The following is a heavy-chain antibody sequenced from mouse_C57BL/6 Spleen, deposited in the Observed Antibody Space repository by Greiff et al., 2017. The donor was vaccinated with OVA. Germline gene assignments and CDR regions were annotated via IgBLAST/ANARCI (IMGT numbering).Heavy chain of an antibody. Sequence: VKLMESGPELVKPGASVKISCKASGYAFSSSWMNWVKQRPGKGLEWIGRIYPGDGDTNYNGKFKGKATLTADKSSSTAYMQLSSLISEDSAVYFCARSPFAYWGQGTLVTVSA. CDR3: ARSPFAY. J-gene: IGHJ3*01. V-gene: IGHV1-82*01. CDR2: IYPGDGDT. CDR1: GYAFSSSW.